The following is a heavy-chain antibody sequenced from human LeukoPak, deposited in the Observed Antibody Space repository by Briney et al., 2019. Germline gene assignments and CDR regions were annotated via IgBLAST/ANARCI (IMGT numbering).Heavy chain of an antibody. CDR3: ARVAPSFTWFGELSGYFQH. V-gene: IGHV4-59*01. J-gene: IGHJ1*01. CDR2: IYYGGST. Sequence: SETLSLTCTVSGGSISSYYWSWIRQPPGKGLEWIGYIYYGGSTNYNPSLKSRVTISVDTSKNQFSLKLSSVTAADTAVYYCARVAPSFTWFGELSGYFQHWGQGTLVTVSS. D-gene: IGHD3-10*01. CDR1: GGSISSYY.